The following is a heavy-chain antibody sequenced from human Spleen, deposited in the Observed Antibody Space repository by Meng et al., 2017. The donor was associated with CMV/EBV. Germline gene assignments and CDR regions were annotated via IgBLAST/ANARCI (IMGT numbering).Heavy chain of an antibody. J-gene: IGHJ5*02. Sequence: TVSGGSISSGGYYWSWIRQHPGKGLEWIGYIYYSGSTYYNPSLKSRVTISVDTSKKQFSLKLSSVTAADTAVYYCARDVSSAIRFDPWGQGTLVTVSS. CDR1: GGSISSGGYY. D-gene: IGHD5-18*01. CDR2: IYYSGST. CDR3: ARDVSSAIRFDP. V-gene: IGHV4-31*03.